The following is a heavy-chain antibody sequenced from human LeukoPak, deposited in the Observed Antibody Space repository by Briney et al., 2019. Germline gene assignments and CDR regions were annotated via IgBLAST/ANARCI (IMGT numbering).Heavy chain of an antibody. CDR2: INPNSGGT. CDR1: GYTFTGYY. V-gene: IGHV1-2*02. D-gene: IGHD3-22*01. Sequence: ASVKVSCKASGYTFTGYYMHWVRRAPGQGLEWMGWINPNSGGTNYAQKFQGRVTMTRDTSISTAYMELSRLRSDDTAVYYCARAATYYYDSSGSYGMDVWGQGTTVTVSS. J-gene: IGHJ6*02. CDR3: ARAATYYYDSSGSYGMDV.